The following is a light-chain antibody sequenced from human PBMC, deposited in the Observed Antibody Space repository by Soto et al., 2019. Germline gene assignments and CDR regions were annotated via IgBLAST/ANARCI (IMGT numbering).Light chain of an antibody. J-gene: IGKJ2*01. Sequence: EIVLTQSPATLSLSPGERATLSCRASQTVGTFLAWYQQKPGQAPRLVIYDASKRATGIPARFSGTGSGTDFALTISSIEPEDSAVYYCQHRTNWPRTFGQGTKLDIK. CDR1: QTVGTF. V-gene: IGKV3-11*01. CDR2: DAS. CDR3: QHRTNWPRT.